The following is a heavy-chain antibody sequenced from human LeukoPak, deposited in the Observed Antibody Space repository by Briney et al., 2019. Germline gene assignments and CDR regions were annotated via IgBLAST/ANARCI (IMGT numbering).Heavy chain of an antibody. Sequence: GGSLRLSCAASGFTFSSYAMNWVRQAPGKGLEWVSAIGGSGGSTYYADSVKGRFTISRDNSKNTLYVQMNSLRAEDTALYYCAKSDDSSGYYYGIVYWGQGTLVTVSS. D-gene: IGHD3-22*01. CDR2: IGGSGGST. CDR3: AKSDDSSGYYYGIVY. J-gene: IGHJ4*02. CDR1: GFTFSSYA. V-gene: IGHV3-23*01.